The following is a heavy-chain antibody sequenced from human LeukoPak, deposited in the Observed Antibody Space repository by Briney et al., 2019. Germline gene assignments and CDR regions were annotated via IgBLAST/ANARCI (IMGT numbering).Heavy chain of an antibody. CDR1: GFTVSSNY. D-gene: IGHD2-2*01. CDR2: IYSGGST. Sequence: GGSLRLSCAASGFTVSSNYMSWVRQAPGKGLEWVSVIYSGGSTYYADSVKGRFTISRDNSKNTLYLQMNSLRAEDTAVYYCARATDASSTSYFYYYYYMDVWGKGTTVTVSS. CDR3: ARATDASSTSYFYYYYYMDV. V-gene: IGHV3-53*01. J-gene: IGHJ6*03.